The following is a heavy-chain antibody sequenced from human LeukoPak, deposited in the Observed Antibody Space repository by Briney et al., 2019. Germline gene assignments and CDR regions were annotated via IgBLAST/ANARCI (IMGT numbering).Heavy chain of an antibody. J-gene: IGHJ5*02. CDR3: AKVGILWFGESPDPNWFDP. V-gene: IGHV3-23*01. CDR2: ISGSGGST. D-gene: IGHD3-10*01. Sequence: GGSLRLSCAASGFTFSSYAMSWVRQAPGKGLEWVSAISGSGGSTYYADSVKGRFTISRDNSKNTLYLQMNSLRAEDTAVYYCAKVGILWFGESPDPNWFDPWGQGTLVTVSS. CDR1: GFTFSSYA.